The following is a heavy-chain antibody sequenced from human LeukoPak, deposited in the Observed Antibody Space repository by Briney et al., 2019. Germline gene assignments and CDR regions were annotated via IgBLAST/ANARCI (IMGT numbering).Heavy chain of an antibody. D-gene: IGHD4-17*01. V-gene: IGHV3-30*04. CDR1: GYTFSNYA. CDR3: ARDGPYFGDYPYYFDY. Sequence: GGSLRLSCAASGYTFSNYAMHWVRQAPGKGLEWLAVITSDGINQHYADSVRGRLTISRDNSIKTLFLQMNSLGTDDTAVYYCARDGPYFGDYPYYFDYWGQGTLVTVSS. CDR2: ITSDGINQ. J-gene: IGHJ4*02.